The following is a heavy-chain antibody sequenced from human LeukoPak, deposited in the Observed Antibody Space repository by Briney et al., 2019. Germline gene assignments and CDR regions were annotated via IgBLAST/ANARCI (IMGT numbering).Heavy chain of an antibody. CDR2: INPTGGST. D-gene: IGHD1-26*01. V-gene: IGHV1-46*01. CDR3: ARDNSVGDNAWWFDP. CDR1: GYTFTSYY. J-gene: IGHJ5*02. Sequence: ASVKVSCKATGYTFTSYYMHWVRQAPGQGLEWMGLINPTGGSTGYAQKFQGRVTMTRDMSTSTDYMELSSLRSEDTAIYYCARDNSVGDNAWWFDPWGQGTLVTVSS.